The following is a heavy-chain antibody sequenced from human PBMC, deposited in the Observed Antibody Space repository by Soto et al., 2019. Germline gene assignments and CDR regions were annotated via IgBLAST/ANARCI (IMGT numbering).Heavy chain of an antibody. V-gene: IGHV1-69*02. Sequence: QVQLVQSGAGVKKPGSSVKVSCKASGGTFSSYTISWVRQAPGQGLEWMGRIIPILGIANYAQKFQGRVTITTDKSTSTAYMELSSLRSEDTAVYYCARSPFYGDYDYYYYGMDVWGQGTTVTVSS. CDR2: IIPILGIA. CDR3: ARSPFYGDYDYYYYGMDV. J-gene: IGHJ6*02. D-gene: IGHD4-17*01. CDR1: GGTFSSYT.